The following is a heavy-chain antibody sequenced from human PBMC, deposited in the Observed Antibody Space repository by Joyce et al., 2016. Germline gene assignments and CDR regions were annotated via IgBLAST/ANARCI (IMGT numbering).Heavy chain of an antibody. CDR1: GFTFSDYN. CDR2: GSTSVTTM. D-gene: IGHD5-18*01. CDR3: AREDIYGYNFDY. Sequence: QVQLVESGGDLVKPGGSLRLSCAASGFTFSDYNMGWTRQAPGNGLEWVSYGSTSVTTMYYADAVKGRVTVARDNDKNSLYLQMNSLRADDTAVYYCAREDIYGYNFDYWGQGTLVTVSS. J-gene: IGHJ4*02. V-gene: IGHV3-11*01.